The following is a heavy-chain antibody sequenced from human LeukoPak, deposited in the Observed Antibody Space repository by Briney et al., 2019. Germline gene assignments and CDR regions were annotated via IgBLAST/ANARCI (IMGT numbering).Heavy chain of an antibody. CDR2: IYYSGST. CDR3: ARIHGGYEPDFDY. Sequence: SETLSLTCTVSGGSISSYYWSWIRQPPGKGLEWIGYIYYSGSTNYNPSLKSRVTISVDTSKNQFSLKLSSVTAADTAVYYCARIHGGYEPDFDYWGQGTLVTVSS. D-gene: IGHD5-12*01. CDR1: GGSISSYY. V-gene: IGHV4-59*01. J-gene: IGHJ4*02.